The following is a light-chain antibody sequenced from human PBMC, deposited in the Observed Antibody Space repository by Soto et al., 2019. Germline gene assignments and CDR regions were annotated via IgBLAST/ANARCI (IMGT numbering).Light chain of an antibody. CDR1: QSLAGY. CDR2: AAS. CDR3: QQSYTTPYT. J-gene: IGKJ2*01. V-gene: IGKV1-39*01. Sequence: DIQMTQSPSSLSASVGDRVTITCRASQSLAGYLNWYQQKPGKAPRLLFYAASSLQSGVPSRFSGSGSGTDFSLTISSLQPEDFATYYCQQSYTTPYTFGQGTKLEIK.